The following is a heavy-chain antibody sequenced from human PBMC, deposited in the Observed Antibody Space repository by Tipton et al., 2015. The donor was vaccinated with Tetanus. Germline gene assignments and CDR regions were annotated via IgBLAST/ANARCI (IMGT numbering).Heavy chain of an antibody. J-gene: IGHJ6*02. CDR2: INHRGGT. Sequence: LSLTCAVYGGSSSGFYWSWIRQTPGKGLEWIGEINHRGGTSYNPSLKSRATISVDTSKNQFSLNLTSVTAADTAVYFCARTPDYYYGMDVWGQGTTVTVSS. CDR1: GGSSSGFY. V-gene: IGHV4-34*01. CDR3: ARTPDYYYGMDV.